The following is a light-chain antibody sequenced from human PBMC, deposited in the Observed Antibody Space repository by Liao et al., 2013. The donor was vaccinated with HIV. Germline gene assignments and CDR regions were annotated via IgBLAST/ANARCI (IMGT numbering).Light chain of an antibody. Sequence: YVLTQPPSVSVAPGQTAVMTCGGNNIRSRGVHWYQQRPGQAPVLVMYYDQNRPSGIPERISGSISGNTATLTISGVETGDEADYYCQVWDTSSDHPYVFGTGTKVTVL. V-gene: IGLV3-21*01. CDR2: YDQ. CDR3: QVWDTSSDHPYV. CDR1: NIRSRG. J-gene: IGLJ1*01.